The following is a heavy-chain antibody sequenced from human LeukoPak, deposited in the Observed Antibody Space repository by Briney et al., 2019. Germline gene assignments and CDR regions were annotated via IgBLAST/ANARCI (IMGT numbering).Heavy chain of an antibody. Sequence: PGGSLRLSCAASGFTFSSYSMNWVRQAPGKGLEWVSYISSSSSTIYYADSVEGRFTISRDNAKNSLYLQMNSLRAEDTAVYYCARDGRRSYYVLLDYWGQGTLVTVSS. J-gene: IGHJ4*02. CDR3: ARDGRRSYYVLLDY. V-gene: IGHV3-48*01. D-gene: IGHD1-26*01. CDR1: GFTFSSYS. CDR2: ISSSSSTI.